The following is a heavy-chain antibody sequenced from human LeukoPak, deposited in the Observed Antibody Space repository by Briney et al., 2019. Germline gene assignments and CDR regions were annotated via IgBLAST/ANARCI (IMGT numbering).Heavy chain of an antibody. CDR3: AKDKGDYYGGSGFDS. CDR2: ISYDGSNK. Sequence: GGSLRLSCAASGFTFSNYGIHWVRQAPGKGLEWVVVISYDGSNKYYADSVKGRFTISRDNSKNMLYLQMNSLRAEDTAVYYCAKDKGDYYGGSGFDSWGQGTLVTVSS. V-gene: IGHV3-30*18. CDR1: GFTFSNYG. J-gene: IGHJ4*02. D-gene: IGHD3-22*01.